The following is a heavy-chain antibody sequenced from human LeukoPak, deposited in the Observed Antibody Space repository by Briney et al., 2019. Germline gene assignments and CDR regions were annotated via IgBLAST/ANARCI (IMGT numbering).Heavy chain of an antibody. Sequence: GRSLRLSCAASGFTFSSYAMHWVRQAPGKGLEWVAVISYDGSNKYYADSVKGRFTISRDNSKNTLYLQLNSLRVEDTAVYYCAGSGPQGGYYYGLDVWGQGTAVTVSS. J-gene: IGHJ6*02. CDR1: GFTFSSYA. D-gene: IGHD3-10*01. V-gene: IGHV3-30-3*01. CDR2: ISYDGSNK. CDR3: AGSGPQGGYYYGLDV.